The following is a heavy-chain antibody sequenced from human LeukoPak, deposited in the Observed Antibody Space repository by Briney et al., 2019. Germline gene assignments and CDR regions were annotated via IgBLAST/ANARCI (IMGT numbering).Heavy chain of an antibody. D-gene: IGHD4-23*01. Sequence: PAETLSLTCAVHGGSFSGYHWNWIRQAPGKGLEWIGEINDRGHTNYNPSLESRVTISVGTSKKQFSLKLNSVPAADTAVYYCARDPTTVVTTPYYFDFWGQGTLVTVSS. CDR2: INDRGHT. J-gene: IGHJ4*02. V-gene: IGHV4-34*01. CDR3: ARDPTTVVTTPYYFDF. CDR1: GGSFSGYH.